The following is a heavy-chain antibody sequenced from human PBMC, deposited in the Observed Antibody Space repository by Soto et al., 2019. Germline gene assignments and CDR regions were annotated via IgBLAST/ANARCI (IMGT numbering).Heavy chain of an antibody. D-gene: IGHD1-7*01. CDR1: GFTFNTYS. J-gene: IGHJ6*02. Sequence: GGSLRLSCAASGFTFNTYSMSWVRQAPGKGLEWVSYISSSSTTKYYADSVKGRFAISRDNAKNSLFLQMNSLRDEDTAVSYCATRVGSEPGTMDYSYGMDVWGQGTTVTISS. CDR2: ISSSSTTK. V-gene: IGHV3-48*02. CDR3: ATRVGSEPGTMDYSYGMDV.